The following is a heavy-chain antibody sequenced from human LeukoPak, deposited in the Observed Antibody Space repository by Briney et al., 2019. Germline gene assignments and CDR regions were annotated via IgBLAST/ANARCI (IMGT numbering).Heavy chain of an antibody. CDR1: GYTFTTTY. V-gene: IGHV1-18*01. CDR3: ARGGTYYPCIDY. D-gene: IGHD1-26*01. J-gene: IGHJ4*02. Sequence: ASVKVSCKTSGYTFTTTYINWVRQAPGQGLEWMGWVSAYNGKTSYAQKFQGRVTMTIDTSTTTAYMDLTSLTLDDTAVYHCARGGTYYPCIDYWGQGTLVTVSS. CDR2: VSAYNGKT.